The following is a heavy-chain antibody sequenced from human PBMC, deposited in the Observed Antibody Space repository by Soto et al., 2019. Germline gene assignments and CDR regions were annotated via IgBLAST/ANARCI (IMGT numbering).Heavy chain of an antibody. CDR2: IKQDGSEK. CDR1: GFTFSSYW. J-gene: IGHJ4*02. D-gene: IGHD6-19*01. V-gene: IGHV3-7*01. Sequence: PGGSLRLSCAASGFTFSSYWMSWVRQAPGKGLEWVANIKQDGSEKYYVDSVKGRFTISRDNAKNSLYLQMNSLRAEDTAVYYCARARYSSGWYEARYFDYWGQGTLVTVSS. CDR3: ARARYSSGWYEARYFDY.